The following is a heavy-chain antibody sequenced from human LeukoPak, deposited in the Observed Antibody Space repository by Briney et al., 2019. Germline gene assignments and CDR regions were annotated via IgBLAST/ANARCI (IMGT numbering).Heavy chain of an antibody. V-gene: IGHV4-34*01. CDR3: ARANDYGSGSYYYYYYGMDV. CDR2: INHSGST. CDR1: GGSFSGYY. D-gene: IGHD3-10*01. J-gene: IGHJ6*02. Sequence: SETLSLTCAVYGGSFSGYYWSWIRQPPGKGLEWIGEINHSGSTNYNPSLKSRVTISVDTSKNQFSLKLSSVTAADTAVYYCARANDYGSGSYYYYYYGMDVWGQGTTVTVSS.